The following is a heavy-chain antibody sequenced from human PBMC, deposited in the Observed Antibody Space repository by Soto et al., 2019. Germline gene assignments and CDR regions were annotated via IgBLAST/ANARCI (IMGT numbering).Heavy chain of an antibody. V-gene: IGHV4-38-2*02. Sequence: PSETLSLTCAVSGYSISSGYYWGWIRQPPGKGLEWIGSIYHSGSTYYNPSLKSRVTISVDTSKNQFSLKLSSVTAADTAVYYCARESQGSYYDPYYYYGMDVWGQGTTVTVSS. J-gene: IGHJ6*02. CDR3: ARESQGSYYDPYYYYGMDV. D-gene: IGHD3-10*01. CDR1: GYSISSGYY. CDR2: IYHSGST.